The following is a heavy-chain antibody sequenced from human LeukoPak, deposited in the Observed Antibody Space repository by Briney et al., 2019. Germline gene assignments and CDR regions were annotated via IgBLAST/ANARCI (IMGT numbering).Heavy chain of an antibody. CDR2: ISWNSGSI. V-gene: IGHV3-9*03. CDR1: GFTFDDCA. CDR3: AKDIAARLDYYYYMDV. Sequence: PGGSLRLSCAASGFTFDDCAMHWVRQAPGKGLEWVSGISWNSGSIGYADSVKGRFTISRDNAKSSLYLQMNSLRAEDMALYYCAKDIAARLDYYYYMDVWGKGTTVTVSS. J-gene: IGHJ6*03. D-gene: IGHD6-6*01.